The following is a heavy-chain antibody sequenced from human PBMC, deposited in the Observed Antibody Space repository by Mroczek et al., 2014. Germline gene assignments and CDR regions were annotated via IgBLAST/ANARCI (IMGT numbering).Heavy chain of an antibody. D-gene: IGHD5-18*01. CDR1: GFTFSSYA. CDR2: ISYDGSNK. J-gene: IGHJ4*02. Sequence: QVQLVQSGGGVVQPGRSLRLSCAASGFTFSSYAMHWVRQAPGKGLEWVAVISYDGSNKYYADSVKGRFTISRDNSKNTLYLQMNSLRAEDTAVYYCASSWIQLWLLDYWGQGTLVTVSS. CDR3: ASSWIQLWLLDY. V-gene: IGHV3-30-3*01.